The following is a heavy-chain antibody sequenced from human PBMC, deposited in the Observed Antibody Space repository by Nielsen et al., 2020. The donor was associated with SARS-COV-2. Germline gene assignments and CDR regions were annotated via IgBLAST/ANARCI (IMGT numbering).Heavy chain of an antibody. CDR1: CGSVSSNDW. J-gene: IGHJ6*03. Sequence: SETLSLTCAVSCGSVSSNDWWTWVRQSPGKGLEWIGEVSHSGRINYNPSLQSRDTLSMDQAKRQSSLRLNSVSAADTAVYFCAGGVVVVVPSPILGLGPFFYYFYLDVWGKGTTVIVSS. D-gene: IGHD2-21*01. CDR3: AGGVVVVVPSPILGLGPFFYYFYLDV. V-gene: IGHV4-4*02. CDR2: VSHSGRI.